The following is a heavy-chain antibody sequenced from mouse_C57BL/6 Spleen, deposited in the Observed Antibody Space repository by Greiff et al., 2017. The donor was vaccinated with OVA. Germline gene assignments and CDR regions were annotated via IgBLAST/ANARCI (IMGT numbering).Heavy chain of an antibody. J-gene: IGHJ3*01. CDR3: TRDYDYSAY. D-gene: IGHD2-4*01. CDR2: IDPETGGT. Sequence: VKLMESGAELVRPGASVTLSCKASGYTFTDYEMHWVKQTPVHGLEWIGAIDPETGGTAYNQKFKGKAILTADKSSSTAYMELRSLTSEDSAVYYCTRDYDYSAYWGQGTLVTVSA. CDR1: GYTFTDYE. V-gene: IGHV1-15*01.